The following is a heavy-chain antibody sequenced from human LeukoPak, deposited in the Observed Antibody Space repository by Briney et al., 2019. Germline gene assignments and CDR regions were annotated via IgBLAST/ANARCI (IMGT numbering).Heavy chain of an antibody. D-gene: IGHD3-10*01. CDR3: AKSPYYGSGSYAWYFDL. CDR2: ISWNSGTI. J-gene: IGHJ2*01. CDR1: GFTFDDYA. Sequence: GRSLRLSCAASGFTFDDYAMHWVRQAPGKGLEWVSGISWNSGTIGYADSVKGRFTISRDNAKNFLYLQMSSLRAEDTALYYCAKSPYYGSGSYAWYFDLWGRGTLVTVSS. V-gene: IGHV3-9*01.